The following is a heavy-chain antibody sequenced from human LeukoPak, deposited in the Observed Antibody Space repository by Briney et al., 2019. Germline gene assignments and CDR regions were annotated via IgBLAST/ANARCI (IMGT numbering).Heavy chain of an antibody. CDR2: IYSGGST. Sequence: GGSLRLSCAASGFTVSSNYMSWVRQAPGKGLEWVSVIYSGGSTYYADSVKGRFTISRDNSKNTLYLQMNSLRAEDTAVYYCAGDGMIVVPGGAFDIWGQGTMVTVSS. CDR3: AGDGMIVVPGGAFDI. V-gene: IGHV3-66*01. D-gene: IGHD3-22*01. CDR1: GFTVSSNY. J-gene: IGHJ3*02.